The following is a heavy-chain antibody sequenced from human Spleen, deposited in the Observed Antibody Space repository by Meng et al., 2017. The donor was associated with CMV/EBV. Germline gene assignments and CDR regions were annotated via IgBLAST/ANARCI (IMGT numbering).Heavy chain of an antibody. CDR2: ISASTGNT. D-gene: IGHD3-16*01. Sequence: ASVQVSCKASGYTFTSYGISWVRQAPGQGLEWMGWISASTGNTRFAQKFQGRVTMTTDTSTNTAYMELRSLRSDDTAVYYCARGGGLQVPPGYYFGMDVWGQGTTVTVSS. CDR1: GYTFTSYG. V-gene: IGHV1-18*01. J-gene: IGHJ6*02. CDR3: ARGGGLQVPPGYYFGMDV.